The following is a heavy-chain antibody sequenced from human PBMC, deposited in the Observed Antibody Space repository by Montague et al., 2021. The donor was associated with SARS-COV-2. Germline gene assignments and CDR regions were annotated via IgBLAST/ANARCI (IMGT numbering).Heavy chain of an antibody. CDR2: IHYSGXA. D-gene: IGHD3-10*01. CDR3: ARDPGLDGSGNFEVFGI. CDR1: GGSINSGNYY. V-gene: IGHV4-31*03. Sequence: TLSLTCTVSGGSINSGNYYWSWIRQHPGKGLEWIGYIHYSGXAXYXXXXRXRLTISMDTSKKQLSLTVNSVTAADTAVYYCARDPGLDGSGNFEVFGIWGQGTMVTVSS. J-gene: IGHJ3*02.